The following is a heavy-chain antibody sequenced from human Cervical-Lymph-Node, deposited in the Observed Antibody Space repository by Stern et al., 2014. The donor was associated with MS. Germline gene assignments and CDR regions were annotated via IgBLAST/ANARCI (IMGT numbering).Heavy chain of an antibody. CDR3: TRAVGGVGRE. CDR1: GYTFTNYY. D-gene: IGHD3-16*01. J-gene: IGHJ4*02. CDR2: INPNGSVT. Sequence: QLVQSGPEVKKPGASVMVSCKTSGYTFTNYYIHWVRQAPGQGLEWMGIINPNGSVTASAQKIQGRLTMTRDTSTTTVYMRLITLTSEDTAMYYCTRAVGGVGREWGQGTLVVVSS. V-gene: IGHV1-46*01.